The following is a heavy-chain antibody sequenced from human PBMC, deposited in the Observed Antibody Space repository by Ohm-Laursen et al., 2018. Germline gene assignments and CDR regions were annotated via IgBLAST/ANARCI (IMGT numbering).Heavy chain of an antibody. V-gene: IGHV2-5*01. CDR3: AHRSNSYSYAMDV. CDR1: GFSLSFSGVS. Sequence: PTQTLTLTSTFSGFSLSFSGVSVGWIRQPPGEALDWLALIYWNDDKRYNPSLRNRLTITKDTSKNQVVLTMSNMDPVDTATYYCAHRSNSYSYAMDVWGQGTTVTVSS. CDR2: IYWNDDK. J-gene: IGHJ6*02. D-gene: IGHD2-8*01.